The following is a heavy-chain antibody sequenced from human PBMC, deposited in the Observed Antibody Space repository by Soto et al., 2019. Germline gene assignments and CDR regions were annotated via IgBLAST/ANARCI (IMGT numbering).Heavy chain of an antibody. CDR1: GFTFSSYS. Sequence: EVQLVESGGGLVKPGGSLRLSCAASGFTFSSYSLTWVRQAPGKGLEWVSSISSSGTYIYYADSVKGRFTISRDSAKTSMYLQMNSLRAEDTAIYYCAKANTTGGYYFDSWGQGALVTVSS. J-gene: IGHJ4*02. D-gene: IGHD2-2*01. CDR3: AKANTTGGYYFDS. CDR2: ISSSGTYI. V-gene: IGHV3-21*01.